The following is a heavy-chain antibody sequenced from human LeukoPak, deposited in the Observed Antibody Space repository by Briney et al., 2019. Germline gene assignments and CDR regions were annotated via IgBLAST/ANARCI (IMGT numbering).Heavy chain of an antibody. V-gene: IGHV3-48*01. J-gene: IGHJ4*02. CDR3: ARDMSSGSFSDY. CDR1: EFTFSSYS. D-gene: IGHD1-26*01. Sequence: GGSLRLSCAASEFTFSSYSMNWVRQAPGKGLEWVSYITNSGNSKSYADSVKGRFTISRDNTKNSLYLQMNSLRAEDTAVYYCARDMSSGSFSDYWGQGTLVTVSS. CDR2: ITNSGNSK.